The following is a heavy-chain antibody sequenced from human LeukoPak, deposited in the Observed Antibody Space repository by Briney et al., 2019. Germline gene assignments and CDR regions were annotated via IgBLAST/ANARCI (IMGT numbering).Heavy chain of an antibody. CDR2: IYHSGST. V-gene: IGHV4-38-2*02. CDR3: ARANYDSSGYYEANYFDY. Sequence: SETLSLTCTVSGYSISSGFYWGWIRQPPGKGLEWIGSIYHSGSTYYNPSLKSRVTISVDTSKNQFSLKLSSVTAADTAVYYCARANYDSSGYYEANYFDYWGQGTLVTVSS. CDR1: GYSISSGFY. J-gene: IGHJ4*02. D-gene: IGHD3-22*01.